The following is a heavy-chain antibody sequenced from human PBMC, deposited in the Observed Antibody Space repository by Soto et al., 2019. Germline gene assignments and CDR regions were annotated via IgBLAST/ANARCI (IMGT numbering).Heavy chain of an antibody. CDR3: AKDLGYSGYDYYFDY. CDR1: GFTFGSYG. D-gene: IGHD5-12*01. CDR2: ISYDGSNK. Sequence: GGSLRLCCAASGFTFGSYGMHVVRQDPGKGLEWVAVISYDGSNKYYADSVKGRFTISRDNSKNTLYLQLNSLRAEDTAVYYCAKDLGYSGYDYYFDYWGQGTLVTVSS. J-gene: IGHJ4*02. V-gene: IGHV3-30*18.